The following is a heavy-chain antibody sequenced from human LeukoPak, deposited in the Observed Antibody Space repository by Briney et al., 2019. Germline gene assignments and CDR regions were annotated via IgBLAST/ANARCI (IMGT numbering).Heavy chain of an antibody. V-gene: IGHV3-23*01. CDR3: AKQLGYCSDGSCYFPY. Sequence: GGSLRLSCAASGFTFGSSAMSWVRQAPGKGLEWVSAISNNGGYTYYADSVQGRFTISRDSSKSTLCLQMNSLRAEDTAVYYCAKQLGYCSDGSCYFPYWGQGTLVTVSS. J-gene: IGHJ4*02. CDR1: GFTFGSSA. D-gene: IGHD2-15*01. CDR2: ISNNGGYT.